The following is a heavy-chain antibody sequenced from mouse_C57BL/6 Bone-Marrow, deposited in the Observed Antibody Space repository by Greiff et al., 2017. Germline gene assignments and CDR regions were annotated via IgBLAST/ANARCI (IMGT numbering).Heavy chain of an antibody. CDR1: GFTFSSYG. V-gene: IGHV5-6*01. D-gene: IGHD1-1*01. CDR3: AREGSIYQSAMDY. Sequence: EVKLVESGGDLVKPGGSLKLSCAASGFTFSSYGMSWVRQTPDKRLEWVATISSGGSYTNYPDSVKGRITISRDKAKNTLYLQMRSLKSEDTAMYYCAREGSIYQSAMDYWGQGTSVTVSS. J-gene: IGHJ4*01. CDR2: ISSGGSYT.